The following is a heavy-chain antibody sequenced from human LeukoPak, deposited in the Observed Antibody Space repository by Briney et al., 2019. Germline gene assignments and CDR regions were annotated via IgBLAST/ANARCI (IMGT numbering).Heavy chain of an antibody. Sequence: ASVKVSCKASGGTFSSYAISWVRQAPGQGLEWMGGIIPIFGTANYAQKFQGRVTITADESTSTAYMELGSLRSEDTAVYYCARGPRPRGIAARPTYLFGHRGQGTLVTVSS. D-gene: IGHD6-6*01. J-gene: IGHJ4*02. CDR2: IIPIFGTA. V-gene: IGHV1-69*13. CDR3: ARGPRPRGIAARPTYLFGH. CDR1: GGTFSSYA.